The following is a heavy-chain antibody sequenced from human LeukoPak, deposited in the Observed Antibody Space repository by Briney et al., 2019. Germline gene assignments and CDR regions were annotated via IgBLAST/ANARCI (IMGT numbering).Heavy chain of an antibody. D-gene: IGHD3/OR15-3a*01. Sequence: SETLSLTCTVSGGSISSSSYYWGWIRQPPGKGLEWIGSIYYSGSTYYNPSLKSRVTISVDTAKNQFSLKLSSVTAADTAVYYCARDAGLGPFDYWGQGTLVTVSS. CDR2: IYYSGST. J-gene: IGHJ4*02. CDR1: GGSISSSSYY. V-gene: IGHV4-39*02. CDR3: ARDAGLGPFDY.